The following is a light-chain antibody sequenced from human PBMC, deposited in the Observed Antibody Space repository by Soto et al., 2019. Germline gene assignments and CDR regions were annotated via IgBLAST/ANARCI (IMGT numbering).Light chain of an antibody. Sequence: EIVLTQSPGTLSLSPGERATISCRASQSVSSSYLAWHQQRPGQAPRLLMYRTSSRATGIPDRFSGSGSGTDFTLTISRLEPEDFAVYYCQQYGSSPWTFGQGTKVDIK. CDR2: RTS. CDR3: QQYGSSPWT. V-gene: IGKV3-20*01. CDR1: QSVSSSY. J-gene: IGKJ1*01.